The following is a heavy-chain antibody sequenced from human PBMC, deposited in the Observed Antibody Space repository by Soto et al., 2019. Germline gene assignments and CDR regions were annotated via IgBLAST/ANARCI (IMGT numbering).Heavy chain of an antibody. CDR2: IYYSGST. Sequence: SETLSLTCTVSSGSINSGGYYWSWIRQHPGKGLEWIGYIYYSGSTYYNPSLKSRVTISVDTSKNQFSLKLSSVTAADTAVYYCARDFERSAIGPWGQGASVTVSS. D-gene: IGHD3-9*01. CDR1: SGSINSGGYY. CDR3: ARDFERSAIGP. V-gene: IGHV4-31*03. J-gene: IGHJ5*02.